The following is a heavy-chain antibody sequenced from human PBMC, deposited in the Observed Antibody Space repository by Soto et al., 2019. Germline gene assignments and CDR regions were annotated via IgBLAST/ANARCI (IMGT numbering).Heavy chain of an antibody. Sequence: PGGSLRLSCAASGFTFSSYAMHWVRQAPGKGLEWVAVISYDGSNKYYADSVKGRFTISRDNSKNTLYLQMNSLRAEDTAVYYCARDGSIVATITVYYFDYWGQGTLVTVSS. CDR1: GFTFSSYA. CDR3: ARDGSIVATITVYYFDY. CDR2: ISYDGSNK. V-gene: IGHV3-30-3*01. D-gene: IGHD5-12*01. J-gene: IGHJ4*02.